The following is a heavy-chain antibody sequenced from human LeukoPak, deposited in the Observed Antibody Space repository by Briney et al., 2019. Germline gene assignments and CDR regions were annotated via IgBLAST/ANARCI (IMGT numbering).Heavy chain of an antibody. CDR1: GFTLSSYG. CDR3: ARDASSSSPYYYYMDV. D-gene: IGHD6-6*01. V-gene: IGHV3-48*04. CDR2: ISSSGSTI. Sequence: GGSLRLSCAASGFTLSSYGMNWVRQAPGKGLEWVSYISSSGSTIYYADSVKGRFTISRDNAKNSLYLQMNGLRAEDTAVYYCARDASSSSPYYYYMDVWGKGTTVTVSS. J-gene: IGHJ6*03.